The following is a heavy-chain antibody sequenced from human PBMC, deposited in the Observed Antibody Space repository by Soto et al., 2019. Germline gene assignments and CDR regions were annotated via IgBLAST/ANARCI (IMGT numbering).Heavy chain of an antibody. CDR2: ISYDGSNK. Sequence: QVQLVESGGGVVQPGRSLRLSCAASGFTFSSYAMHWVRQAPGKGLEWVAVISYDGSNKYYADSVKGRFTISRDNSKNTLYLQMNSLRAEDTAVYYCARVVTTVTDTFDYWGQGTLLTVSS. V-gene: IGHV3-30-3*01. J-gene: IGHJ4*02. CDR3: ARVVTTVTDTFDY. CDR1: GFTFSSYA. D-gene: IGHD4-17*01.